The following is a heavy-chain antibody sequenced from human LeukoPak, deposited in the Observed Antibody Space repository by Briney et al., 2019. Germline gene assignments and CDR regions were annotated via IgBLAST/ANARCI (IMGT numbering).Heavy chain of an antibody. CDR1: GGSISSYY. Sequence: PSETLSLTCTVSGGSISSYYWSWIRQPPGKGLEWIGYIYYSGSSNYNPSLKSRVTISVDTSKNQFFLKLNSVTAADTAVYYCARVYGSGYDFRGAFDIWGQGTMVTVSS. J-gene: IGHJ3*02. V-gene: IGHV4-59*01. CDR3: ARVYGSGYDFRGAFDI. D-gene: IGHD5-12*01. CDR2: IYYSGSS.